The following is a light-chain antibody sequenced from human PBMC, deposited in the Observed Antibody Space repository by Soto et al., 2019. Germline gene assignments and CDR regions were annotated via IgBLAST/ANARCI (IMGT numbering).Light chain of an antibody. CDR3: QQYNNWPPWT. V-gene: IGKV3-15*01. CDR2: DAS. J-gene: IGKJ1*01. Sequence: EIVLTQSPGTLSLSPGERATLSCRAIQSVSSSDLAWYQQKPGQAPRLLIYDASTRATGIPARFSGRGSGTEFTLTISSLQSEDFAVYYCQQYNNWPPWTFGQGTKVDIK. CDR1: QSVSSSD.